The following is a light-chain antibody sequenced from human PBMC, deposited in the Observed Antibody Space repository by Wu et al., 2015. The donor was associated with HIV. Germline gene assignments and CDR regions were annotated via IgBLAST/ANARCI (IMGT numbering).Light chain of an antibody. CDR2: DAS. Sequence: DLQMTQSPSSLSASVGDRVTITCRASRDINTFLHWYQQKPGKAPNLLIYDASNLKTGVPSRFSGSGSGTDFTLTISSLQPEDTATYFCHQYDDLPYTFGKGTKVEIK. CDR3: HQYDDLPYT. J-gene: IGKJ2*01. CDR1: RDINTF. V-gene: IGKV1-33*01.